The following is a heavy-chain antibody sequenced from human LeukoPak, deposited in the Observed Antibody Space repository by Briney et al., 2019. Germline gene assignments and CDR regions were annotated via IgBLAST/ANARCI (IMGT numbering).Heavy chain of an antibody. D-gene: IGHD5-18*01. CDR3: ARVRSADTAMIFFDY. Sequence: GGSLRLSCAASGFTFSSYSMNWVRQAPGKGLEWVSYISSSSTYIYYADSVKGRFTISRDNAKNSLYLQMNSLRAEDTAVYYCARVRSADTAMIFFDYWGQGTLVTVSS. J-gene: IGHJ4*02. V-gene: IGHV3-21*05. CDR1: GFTFSSYS. CDR2: ISSSSTYI.